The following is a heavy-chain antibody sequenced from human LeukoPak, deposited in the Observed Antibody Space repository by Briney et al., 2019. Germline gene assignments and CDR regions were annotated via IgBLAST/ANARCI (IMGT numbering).Heavy chain of an antibody. J-gene: IGHJ4*02. CDR1: GFTVSSNY. CDR3: AKDLEVGYYYGSGSYGQLAVVDY. D-gene: IGHD3-10*01. CDR2: IYSGGST. Sequence: GGSLRLSCAASGFTVSSNYTSWVRQAPGKGLEWVSVIYSGGSTYYADSVKGRFTISRDNSKNTLYLQMNSLRAEDTAVYYCAKDLEVGYYYGSGSYGQLAVVDYWGQGTLVTVSS. V-gene: IGHV3-53*01.